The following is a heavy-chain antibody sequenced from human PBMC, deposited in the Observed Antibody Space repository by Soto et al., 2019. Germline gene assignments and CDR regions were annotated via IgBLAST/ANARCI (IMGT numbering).Heavy chain of an antibody. CDR1: GDTFSSYT. Sequence: QVQLVQSGAEVKKPGSSVKVSCKASGDTFSSYTISWVRQAPGQGLEWMGRIIPILGIANYAQKFQGRVTITADKSTSTAYKELSSLRSEVTAVDYCARSTPGYDYGIEVWGQGTPVTVSS. J-gene: IGHJ6*02. V-gene: IGHV1-69*02. CDR3: ARSTPGYDYGIEV. CDR2: IIPILGIA.